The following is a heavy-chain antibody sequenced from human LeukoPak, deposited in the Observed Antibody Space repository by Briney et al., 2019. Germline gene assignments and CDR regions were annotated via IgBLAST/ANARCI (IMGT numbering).Heavy chain of an antibody. CDR1: GFTFSSYA. V-gene: IGHV3-23*01. CDR3: AKDQSYYNWFDP. CDR2: IDANGAGT. J-gene: IGHJ5*02. D-gene: IGHD3-10*01. Sequence: GGYLRLYCAASGFTFSSYAMTWVRQAPGKGLEWVSSIDANGAGTFYADSVKGRFSISRDNAKNTLGLQMHSLTAEDTAVYYCAKDQSYYNWFDPWGQGTLVTVSS.